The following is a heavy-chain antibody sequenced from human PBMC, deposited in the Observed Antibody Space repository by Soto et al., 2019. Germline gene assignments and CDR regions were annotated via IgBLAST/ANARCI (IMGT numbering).Heavy chain of an antibody. CDR3: ARGGVFFFAAPTNPFDY. CDR2: MNPNSGNT. J-gene: IGHJ4*02. CDR1: GYTFTIYD. Sequence: ASVKVSCKACGYTFTIYDINWVRQDTGQGLEWMGWMNPNSGNTGYAQKFQGRVTMTRNTSISTAYMELSSLRSEDTAVYYCARGGVFFFAAPTNPFDYWGQGTLVTVSS. V-gene: IGHV1-8*01. D-gene: IGHD3-10*01.